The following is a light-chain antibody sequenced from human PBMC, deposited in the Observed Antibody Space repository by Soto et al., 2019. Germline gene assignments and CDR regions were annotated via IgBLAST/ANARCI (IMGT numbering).Light chain of an antibody. V-gene: IGKV3-11*01. CDR2: DVS. Sequence: EIVLTQSPATLSLSPGERATLSCRASQSVNSYLAWYQQRPGQAPRLLIYDVSNRATGIPARFSGSGSGTDFTLTISSLEPEDFAVYYCQQRSKWPFTFGPGTKVDFK. J-gene: IGKJ3*01. CDR3: QQRSKWPFT. CDR1: QSVNSY.